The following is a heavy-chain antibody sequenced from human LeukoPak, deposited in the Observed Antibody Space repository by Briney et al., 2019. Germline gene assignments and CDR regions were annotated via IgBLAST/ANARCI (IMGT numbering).Heavy chain of an antibody. CDR2: ISGSGGST. Sequence: PGGSLRLSCAASGFTFSSYGMHWVRQAPGKWLEWVSAISGSGGSTYYADSVKGRFTISRDNSKNTLYLQMNSLRAEDTAVYYCASRGVRVRYYFDYWGQGTLVTVSS. D-gene: IGHD3-10*01. J-gene: IGHJ4*02. CDR1: GFTFSSYG. CDR3: ASRGVRVRYYFDY. V-gene: IGHV3-23*01.